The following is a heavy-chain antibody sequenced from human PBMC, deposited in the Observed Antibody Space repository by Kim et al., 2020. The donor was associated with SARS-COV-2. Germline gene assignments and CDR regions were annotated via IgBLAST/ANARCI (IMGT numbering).Heavy chain of an antibody. J-gene: IGHJ6*02. CDR3: ANEPYWNYGMDV. V-gene: IGHV3-33*06. Sequence: GGSLRLSCAASGFTFSSYGMHWVRQAPGKGLEWVAVIWYDGSNKYYADSVKGRFTISRDNSKNTLYLQMNSLRAEDTAVYYCANEPYWNYGMDVWGQGTTVTVSS. CDR2: IWYDGSNK. D-gene: IGHD1-1*01. CDR1: GFTFSSYG.